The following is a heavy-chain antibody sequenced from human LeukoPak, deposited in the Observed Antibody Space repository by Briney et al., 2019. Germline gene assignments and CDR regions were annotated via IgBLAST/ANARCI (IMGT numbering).Heavy chain of an antibody. V-gene: IGHV2-5*02. J-gene: IGHJ4*02. D-gene: IGHD4-17*01. Sequence: SGPTLVKPTQTLTLTCTFSGFSLSTSGVGVGWIRQPPGKALEWLGLIFWDDDKRYSPSLKSRLTITKDTSRNQVVLTMTNMDPVDTATYYCAHITYGDYALDYWGQGTLVTVSS. CDR1: GFSLSTSGVG. CDR2: IFWDDDK. CDR3: AHITYGDYALDY.